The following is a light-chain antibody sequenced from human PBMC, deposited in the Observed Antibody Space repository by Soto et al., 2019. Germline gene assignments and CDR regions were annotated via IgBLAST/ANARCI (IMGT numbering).Light chain of an antibody. J-gene: IGLJ3*02. Sequence: QSGLTQPASVSGSPGQSITISCTGTSSDVGAYDYVSWFQQHPGKAPKLLIYEVNNRPSGISDRFSGSKSGHTASLTISGLQAEDEADYYCSSRTTSITWVFGGGTQLTVL. V-gene: IGLV2-14*01. CDR3: SSRTTSITWV. CDR1: SSDVGAYDY. CDR2: EVN.